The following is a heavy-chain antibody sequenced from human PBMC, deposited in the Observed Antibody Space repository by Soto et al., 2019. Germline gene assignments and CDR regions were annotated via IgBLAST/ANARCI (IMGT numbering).Heavy chain of an antibody. CDR1: GGSISSYY. CDR3: ARHGGYYNGPTRFDP. D-gene: IGHD2-15*01. V-gene: IGHV4-59*08. Sequence: SETLSLTCTVSGGSISSYYWSWIRQPPGKGLEWIWYIYYSGSTNYNPSLKSRVTISVDTSKNQFSLKLSSVTAADKAVYYCARHGGYYNGPTRFDPWGQGTLVTVSS. CDR2: IYYSGST. J-gene: IGHJ5*02.